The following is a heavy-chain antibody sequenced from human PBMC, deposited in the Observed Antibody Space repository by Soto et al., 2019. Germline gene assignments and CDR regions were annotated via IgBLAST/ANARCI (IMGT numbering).Heavy chain of an antibody. CDR3: ASDYGSNWLL. CDR1: GFVSTNHN. J-gene: IGHJ4*02. Sequence: QAHLVQSGTEVKMPGDSVQVSCKASGFVSTNHNFHWVRQAPGQSLEWMGRINAGNGNTQYSQNFQGRVTFTSDPSASTAFMELTNLRFEDRAMYYCASDYGSNWLLWGQGTLVSVSS. CDR2: INAGNGNT. D-gene: IGHD5-12*01. V-gene: IGHV1-3*01.